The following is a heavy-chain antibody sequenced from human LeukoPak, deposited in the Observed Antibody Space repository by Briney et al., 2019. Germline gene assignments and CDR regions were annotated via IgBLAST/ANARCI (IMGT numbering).Heavy chain of an antibody. Sequence: SETLSRTCTVSGGSISSYYWSWIRQPPGKGLEWIGYIYYSGSTNYYPSLKSRVTISVDTSKNQFSLKLSSVTAADTAVYYCARDGGYSSSWFPFDYWGQGTLVTVSS. CDR3: ARDGGYSSSWFPFDY. D-gene: IGHD6-13*01. V-gene: IGHV4-59*01. CDR1: GGSISSYY. J-gene: IGHJ4*02. CDR2: IYYSGST.